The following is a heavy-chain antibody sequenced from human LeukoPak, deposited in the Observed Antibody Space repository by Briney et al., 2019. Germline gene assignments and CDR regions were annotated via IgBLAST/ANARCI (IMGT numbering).Heavy chain of an antibody. J-gene: IGHJ4*02. V-gene: IGHV4-4*07. CDR3: ARDVGTIFGVVIDY. Sequence: PSETLSLTCTVSGGSISGYYWSCIRQPPGKGLEWIGRIYTSGSTNYNPSLKSRVTMSVDTSKNQFSLKLSSVTAADAAVYYCARDVGTIFGVVIDYWGQGTLVTVSS. D-gene: IGHD3-3*01. CDR1: GGSISGYY. CDR2: IYTSGST.